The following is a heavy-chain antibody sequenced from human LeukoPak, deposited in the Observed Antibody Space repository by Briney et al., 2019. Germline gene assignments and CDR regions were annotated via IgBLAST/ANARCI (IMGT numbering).Heavy chain of an antibody. V-gene: IGHV3-NL1*01. J-gene: IGHJ4*02. D-gene: IGHD3-10*01. Sequence: GSLRLSCAASGFTFSTYGMHWVRQAPGKGLEWVSVIYDGGITYYTDSVKGRFTISRDDSTNTLHLQMNSLRVDDTAVYYCARDRDYSGSGSPDSWGQGTLVTVS. CDR1: GFTFSTYG. CDR3: ARDRDYSGSGSPDS. CDR2: IYDGGIT.